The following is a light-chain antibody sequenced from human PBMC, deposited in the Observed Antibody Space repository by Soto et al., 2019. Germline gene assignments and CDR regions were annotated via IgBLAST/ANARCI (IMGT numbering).Light chain of an antibody. CDR1: SSNIGAGKD. CDR2: DSN. CDR3: QSYGTSLSGLYV. Sequence: QSALTQPPSVSGAPGQRVTISCTGSSSNIGAGKDVHWYRQLPGAAPKFLISDSNHRPSGVPDRFPVSKSGASASLAITGLRAEDEGDYFCQSYGTSLSGLYVFGTGTKVTVL. J-gene: IGLJ1*01. V-gene: IGLV1-40*03.